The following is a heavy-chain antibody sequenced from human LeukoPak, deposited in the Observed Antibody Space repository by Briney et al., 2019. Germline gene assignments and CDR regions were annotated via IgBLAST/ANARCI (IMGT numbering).Heavy chain of an antibody. Sequence: GSLRLSCAASGFTFSSYSMNWVRQAPGKGLEWVANIRKDGGDKYYVDSVKGRFTISRDNAKNSLSLQMSSLRAEDTAAYYCARELGGFDHWGQGTLVTVSS. D-gene: IGHD3-16*01. CDR1: GFTFSSYS. CDR3: ARELGGFDH. J-gene: IGHJ4*02. CDR2: IRKDGGDK. V-gene: IGHV3-7*01.